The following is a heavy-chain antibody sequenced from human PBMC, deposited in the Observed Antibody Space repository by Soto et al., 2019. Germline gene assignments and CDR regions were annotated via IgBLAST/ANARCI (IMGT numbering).Heavy chain of an antibody. CDR1: GDTFGSYP. V-gene: IGHV1-69*01. CDR3: ARDLRDNCGGDCYMYIMDV. CDR2: IIPIFGTP. J-gene: IGHJ6*02. D-gene: IGHD2-21*02. Sequence: QVHLVQSGTEVRKPGSSVKVSCKASGDTFGSYPISWVRQAPGLGLEWMGGIIPIFGTPNYAQKFQGRLIITADESTSTGYMELSSLRSEDTAVYYCARDLRDNCGGDCYMYIMDVWGQGTTVTVSS.